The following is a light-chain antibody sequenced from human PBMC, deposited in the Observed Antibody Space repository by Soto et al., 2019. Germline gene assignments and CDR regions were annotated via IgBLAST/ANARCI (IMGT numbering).Light chain of an antibody. V-gene: IGKV1-13*02. Sequence: AIQLTQSPSSLSASVGDRVTITCRASQGISSALAWYQQKPGKAPKLLIYDASSLESGVPSRFSGSGSGTDFALTISSLQPEDFATYYCQQFNSYPRTFGQGTRLEIK. CDR2: DAS. CDR1: QGISSA. CDR3: QQFNSYPRT. J-gene: IGKJ5*01.